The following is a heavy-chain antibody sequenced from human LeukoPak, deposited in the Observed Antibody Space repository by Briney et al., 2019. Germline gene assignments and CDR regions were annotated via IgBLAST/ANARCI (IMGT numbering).Heavy chain of an antibody. J-gene: IGHJ4*02. CDR3: ARVTASFGGSYFIDY. Sequence: SETLSLTCTVSGGSISSYYWSWIRQPPGKGLEWIGYIYYSGSTNYNPSLKSRVTISVDTSKNQFSLKQSSVTAADTAVYYCARVTASFGGSYFIDYWGQGTLVTVSS. D-gene: IGHD1-26*01. V-gene: IGHV4-59*01. CDR2: IYYSGST. CDR1: GGSISSYY.